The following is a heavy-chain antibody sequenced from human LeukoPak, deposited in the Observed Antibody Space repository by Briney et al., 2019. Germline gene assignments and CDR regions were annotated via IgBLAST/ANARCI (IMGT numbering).Heavy chain of an antibody. V-gene: IGHV4-61*01. D-gene: IGHD3-22*01. CDR3: AWGHDDRSGSFDY. J-gene: IGHJ4*02. CDR2: MSPSGTT. CDR1: GDSVSSGNYY. Sequence: SGTLSLTCTVSGDSVSSGNYYLTWIRQPPGKGLDWITYMSPSGTTKYNPSLKSRVTTSVDTSRTQSSLRLSSVTAADTAIYYCAWGHDDRSGSFDYWGQGTLVPVSS.